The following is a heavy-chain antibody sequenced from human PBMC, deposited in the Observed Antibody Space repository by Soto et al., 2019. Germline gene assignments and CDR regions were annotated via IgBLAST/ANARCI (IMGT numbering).Heavy chain of an antibody. CDR1: GFTFSTYA. CDR3: AKEGGSGWLAVDY. Sequence: GALRLSCAASGFTFSTYAMSWARQAPGKGLEWVSTMTGSGATTYYADSVRGRFTVSRDNSKNTLFLQMNNLSPEDTAVYYCAKEGGSGWLAVDYWGQGSLVTVSS. D-gene: IGHD6-19*01. J-gene: IGHJ4*02. V-gene: IGHV3-23*01. CDR2: MTGSGATT.